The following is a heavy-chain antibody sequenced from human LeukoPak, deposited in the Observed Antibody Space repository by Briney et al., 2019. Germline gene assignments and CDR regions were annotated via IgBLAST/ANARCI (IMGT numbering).Heavy chain of an antibody. CDR1: GGSISSGGYY. CDR3: ARIDRVSTEPFDC. J-gene: IGHJ4*02. CDR2: IYYSGST. V-gene: IGHV4-31*03. Sequence: SETLSLTCTVSGGSISSGGYYWSWIRQHPGKGLEWIGYIYYSGSTYYNSSLKSRVTISVDTSKNQFSLKLSSVTAADTAVYYCARIDRVSTEPFDCWGQGTLVTVSS. D-gene: IGHD2/OR15-2a*01.